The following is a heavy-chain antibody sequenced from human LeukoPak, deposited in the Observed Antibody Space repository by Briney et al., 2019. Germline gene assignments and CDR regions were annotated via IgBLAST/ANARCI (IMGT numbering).Heavy chain of an antibody. CDR1: GFXFSDYY. J-gene: IGHJ4*02. D-gene: IGHD6-19*01. CDR2: ISSSSSYT. CDR3: ASNSGWYFDY. V-gene: IGHV3-11*03. Sequence: GGSLRLSCAASGFXFSDYYISWIRQAPGKGLEWVSYISSSSSYTNYADSVKGRFTISRDNAKNSLYLQMNSLRAEDTAVYYCASNSGWYFDYWGQGTLVTVSS.